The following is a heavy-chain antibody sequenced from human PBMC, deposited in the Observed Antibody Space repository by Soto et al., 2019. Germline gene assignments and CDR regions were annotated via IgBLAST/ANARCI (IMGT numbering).Heavy chain of an antibody. D-gene: IGHD1-26*01. J-gene: IGHJ4*02. V-gene: IGHV1-2*02. CDR1: GYTFTVYY. Sequence: QVQLVQSGAEVKKPGASVNVSCKASGYTFTVYYMHWVRQAPGQGLEWMGWINPKSGGTMYPQKFPGKVTKNRETSISTAYKALNKVRSDDTAVYFWARGPGKGGGSAGFDYWGPGTLVNLSS. CDR2: INPKSGGT. CDR3: ARGPGKGGGSAGFDY.